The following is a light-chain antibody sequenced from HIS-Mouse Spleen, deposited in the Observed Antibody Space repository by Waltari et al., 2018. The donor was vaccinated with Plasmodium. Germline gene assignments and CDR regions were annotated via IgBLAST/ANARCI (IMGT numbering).Light chain of an antibody. Sequence: SYELTQPHSVSVSPGQTASIPCSGDTLGDKHACWYQQKPGQSPELVIYQDSKRPSGIPERFSGSNSGNTATLTISGTQAMDEADYYCQAWDSSTVVFGGGTKLTVL. J-gene: IGLJ2*01. CDR2: QDS. V-gene: IGLV3-1*01. CDR1: TLGDKH. CDR3: QAWDSSTVV.